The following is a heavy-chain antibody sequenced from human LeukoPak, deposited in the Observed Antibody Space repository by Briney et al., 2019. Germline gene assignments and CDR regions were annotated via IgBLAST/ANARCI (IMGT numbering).Heavy chain of an antibody. Sequence: SETLSLTCTVSGGSISSSSYYWGWIRQPPGKGLEWIGSLYSSGSTYSNPSLKSRVSISVDTPKNPFTLRLNSVTAADTAVFYCARLGVRGVSPFDPWGQGALVTVSS. J-gene: IGHJ5*02. D-gene: IGHD3-10*01. V-gene: IGHV4-39*01. CDR3: ARLGVRGVSPFDP. CDR2: LYSSGST. CDR1: GGSISSSSYY.